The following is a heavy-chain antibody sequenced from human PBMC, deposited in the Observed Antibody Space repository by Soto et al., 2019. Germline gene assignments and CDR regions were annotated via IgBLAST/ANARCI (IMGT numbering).Heavy chain of an antibody. J-gene: IGHJ6*02. CDR3: ATSNPYYGSGSYSRTYYYYYGMDV. CDR2: ISYDGSNK. D-gene: IGHD3-10*01. CDR1: GFTFSSYA. Sequence: GGSLRLSCAASGFTFSSYAMHWVRQAPGKGLEWVAVISYDGSNKYYADSVKGRFTISRDNSKNTLYLQMNSLRAEDTAVYYCATSNPYYGSGSYSRTYYYYYGMDVWGQGTTVTVFS. V-gene: IGHV3-30-3*01.